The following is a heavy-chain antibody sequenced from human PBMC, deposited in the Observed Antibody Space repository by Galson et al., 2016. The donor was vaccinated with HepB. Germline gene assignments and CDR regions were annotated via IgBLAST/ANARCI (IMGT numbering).Heavy chain of an antibody. J-gene: IGHJ4*02. CDR3: ARARQLRAENYFDY. CDR2: TNPSGGST. Sequence: SVKVSCKASGYTFTSYYMHWVRQAPGQGLEWMGITNPSGGSTTYAQKFQGRVTMTRDTFTSTVYMELRSLRSEDTAVYYCARARQLRAENYFDYWGQGTLVTVSS. D-gene: IGHD1-26*01. CDR1: GYTFTSYY. V-gene: IGHV1-46*01.